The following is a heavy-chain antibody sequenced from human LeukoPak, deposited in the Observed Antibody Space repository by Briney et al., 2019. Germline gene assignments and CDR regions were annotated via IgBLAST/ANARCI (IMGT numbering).Heavy chain of an antibody. CDR3: TRERDNSTPDY. Sequence: PGGSLRLSCAASGFTFSTYEMNWVRQAPGKGLEWVSYISPNGRSINYADSVKGRFTISRDNAKNSLYLQMNSLRAEDTAIYYCTRERDNSTPDYWGQGTLVTVSS. CDR2: ISPNGRSI. J-gene: IGHJ4*02. V-gene: IGHV3-48*03. CDR1: GFTFSTYE. D-gene: IGHD2/OR15-2a*01.